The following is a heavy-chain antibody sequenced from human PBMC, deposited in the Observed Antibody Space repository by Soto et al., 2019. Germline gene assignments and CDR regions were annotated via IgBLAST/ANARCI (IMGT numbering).Heavy chain of an antibody. CDR3: ARIPAMVRGVIIPNYYYYGMDV. CDR1: GFSLSTSGMS. J-gene: IGHJ6*02. CDR2: IDWDDDK. D-gene: IGHD3-10*01. V-gene: IGHV2-70*01. Sequence: GAGPTLVNSTQTLTLTCTFSGFSLSTSGMSVSWIRQPPGKALSWLALIDWDDDKYYSTSLKTRLTISKHTSKDQVVLTMTNMDPVDTATYYCARIPAMVRGVIIPNYYYYGMDVWGQGTTVTVSS.